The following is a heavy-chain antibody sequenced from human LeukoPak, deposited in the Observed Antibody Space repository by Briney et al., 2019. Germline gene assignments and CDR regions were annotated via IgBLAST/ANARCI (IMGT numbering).Heavy chain of an antibody. CDR3: AKVYSGSYFD. CDR1: GFTFSSYA. CDR2: ISYDGSNK. D-gene: IGHD1-26*01. Sequence: GGSLRLSCAASGFTFSSYAMHWVRQAPGKGLEWVAVISYDGSNKYYADSVKGRFTISRDNSKNTLYLQMNSLRAEDTAVYYCAKVYSGSYFDWGQGTLVTVSS. V-gene: IGHV3-30-3*01. J-gene: IGHJ4*02.